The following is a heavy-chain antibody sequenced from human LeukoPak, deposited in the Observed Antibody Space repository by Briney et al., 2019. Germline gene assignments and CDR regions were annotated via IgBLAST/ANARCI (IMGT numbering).Heavy chain of an antibody. CDR2: ISSGSSYI. V-gene: IGHV3-21*01. CDR3: ASERYNWNYAFDY. D-gene: IGHD1-7*01. Sequence: GGSLRLSCAASGFTFSSSSMNWVRQAPGKGLEWVSSISSGSSYIYYADPLKGRFAVSRDNAKNSLYLQMNSLRAEDTAVYYCASERYNWNYAFDYWGQGILVTVSS. CDR1: GFTFSSSS. J-gene: IGHJ4*02.